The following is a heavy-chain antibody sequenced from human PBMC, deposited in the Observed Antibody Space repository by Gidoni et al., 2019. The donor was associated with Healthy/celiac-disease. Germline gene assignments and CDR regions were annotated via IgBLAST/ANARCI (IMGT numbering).Heavy chain of an antibody. CDR2: INAGNGNT. CDR1: GYTFTSYA. D-gene: IGHD6-13*01. Sequence: QVQLVQSGAEGKKPGASLKVSCKDSGYTFTSYAMHWVRRAPGQRLEWMGWINAGNGNTKYSQKFQGRVTIARDTSASTAYMELSSLRSEDTAVYYCARDGVGIAAAGTMYWGEGTLVTVSS. CDR3: ARDGVGIAAAGTMY. V-gene: IGHV1-3*01. J-gene: IGHJ4*02.